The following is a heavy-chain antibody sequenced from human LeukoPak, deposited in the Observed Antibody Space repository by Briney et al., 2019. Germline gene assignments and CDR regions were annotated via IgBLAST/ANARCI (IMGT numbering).Heavy chain of an antibody. CDR3: ARDRGYCSGGICDGNWFDS. CDR2: IGSTTV. Sequence: GGSLRLSCAASGFTFSSYSMNWVRQAPGKGLEWVSCIGSTTVYYADSVKGRFTISRDSAKNSLYLQMNSLRAEDTAVYYCARDRGYCSGGICDGNWFDSWGQGTLVTVSS. CDR1: GFTFSSYS. V-gene: IGHV3-48*01. J-gene: IGHJ5*01. D-gene: IGHD2-15*01.